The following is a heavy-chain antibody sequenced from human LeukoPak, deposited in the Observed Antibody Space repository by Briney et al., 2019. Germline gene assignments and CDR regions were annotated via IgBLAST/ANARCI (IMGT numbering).Heavy chain of an antibody. V-gene: IGHV3-74*01. J-gene: IGHJ4*02. CDR3: MRFDWNYDFDY. CDR2: INTDGSST. Sequence: GGSLRLSCAASGFTFSSYLMHWVRQAPGKGLVWVSRINTDGSSTSYADFVKGRFTISRDNAKNTLCLQMISLRAEDTAVYYCMRFDWNYDFDYWGQGTLVTVSS. D-gene: IGHD1-7*01. CDR1: GFTFSSYL.